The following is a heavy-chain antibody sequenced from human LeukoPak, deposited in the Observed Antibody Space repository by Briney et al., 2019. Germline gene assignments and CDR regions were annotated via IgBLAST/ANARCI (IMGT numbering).Heavy chain of an antibody. CDR3: AKVIGVAVGPLDY. CDR1: GFTFSSYW. J-gene: IGHJ4*02. V-gene: IGHV3-7*01. D-gene: IGHD6-19*01. Sequence: GGSLRLSCVASGFTFSSYWMSWVRQAPGKGLEWVANIKEDGREKFYVDSVKGRFTISRDNAKNSLYLQMNSLRAEDTAVYYCAKVIGVAVGPLDYWGQGTLVTVSS. CDR2: IKEDGREK.